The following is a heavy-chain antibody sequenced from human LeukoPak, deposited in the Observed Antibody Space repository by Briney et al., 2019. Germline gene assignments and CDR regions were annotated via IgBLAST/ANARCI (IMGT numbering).Heavy chain of an antibody. D-gene: IGHD3-9*01. CDR3: ARDFDGLFDY. CDR2: ISPDGSEK. V-gene: IGHV3-7*04. Sequence: PGGSLRLSYAASGFTFTTYWMCWVRQAPGKGLEWVAKISPDGSEKYYVDSVKGRFTISRDNAKNSLYLQMNSLRAEDTAVYYCARDFDGLFDYWGQGTLGTVSS. J-gene: IGHJ4*02. CDR1: GFTFTTYW.